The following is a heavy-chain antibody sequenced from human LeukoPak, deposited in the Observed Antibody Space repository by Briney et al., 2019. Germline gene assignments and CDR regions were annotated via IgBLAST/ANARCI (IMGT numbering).Heavy chain of an antibody. J-gene: IGHJ4*02. CDR1: GFSLNSHLEG. V-gene: IGHV2-5*02. D-gene: IGHD2-8*02. Sequence: SGPTLVTPPQTLTLTCAFSGFSLNSHLEGVGWIRQPPGKALEWLAIIYWDDDKRYSSSLKTRLAVTKDHSKNQVVLTMTNVGPADTGTYYCANTGGALKALDYWGQGTLVTVSS. CDR3: ANTGGALKALDY. CDR2: IYWDDDK.